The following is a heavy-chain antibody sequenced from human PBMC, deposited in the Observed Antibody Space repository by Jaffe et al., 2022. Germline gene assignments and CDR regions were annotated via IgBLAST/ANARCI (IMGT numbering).Heavy chain of an antibody. J-gene: IGHJ4*02. D-gene: IGHD1-26*01. V-gene: IGHV6-1*01. Sequence: QVQLRQSGPGLVKPSQTLSLTCVISGDSVSSGSASWNWIRQSPSRGLEWLGRTYYRSKWYSDSALSVRSRITINPDTSKNQFSLQLNSVTPEDTAVYYCAKGGVGYSVALFAYWGQGTLVTVSS. CDR1: GDSVSSGSAS. CDR2: TYYRSKWYS. CDR3: AKGGVGYSVALFAY.